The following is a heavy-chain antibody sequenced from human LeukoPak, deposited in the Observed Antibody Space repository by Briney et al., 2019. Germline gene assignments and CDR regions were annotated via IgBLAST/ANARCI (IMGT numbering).Heavy chain of an antibody. D-gene: IGHD3-22*01. CDR3: ATGPGYYDSSGFLSY. J-gene: IGHJ4*02. V-gene: IGHV3-7*03. Sequence: SGGSLRLSCAASGFTFSSYWMSWVRQAPGKGLEWVANIKQDGSEKYYVDSVKGRFTISRDNAKNSLYLQMNSLRAEDMALYYCATGPGYYDSSGFLSYWGQGTLVTVSS. CDR1: GFTFSSYW. CDR2: IKQDGSEK.